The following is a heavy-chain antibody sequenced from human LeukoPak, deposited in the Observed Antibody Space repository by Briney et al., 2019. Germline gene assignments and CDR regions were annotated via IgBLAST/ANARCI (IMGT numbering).Heavy chain of an antibody. Sequence: GGSLRLSCAASGFTFSYYAIHWVRQAPGKGMGWVAVISYDGSNEYYADSVKGRFTISRDNSKNTLFLQMNSLRPEDTAVYYCARDVRTKAGRPSEADYYYYMDAWGKGTTVTVSS. V-gene: IGHV3-30-3*01. D-gene: IGHD6-6*01. CDR2: ISYDGSNE. J-gene: IGHJ6*03. CDR1: GFTFSYYA. CDR3: ARDVRTKAGRPSEADYYYYMDA.